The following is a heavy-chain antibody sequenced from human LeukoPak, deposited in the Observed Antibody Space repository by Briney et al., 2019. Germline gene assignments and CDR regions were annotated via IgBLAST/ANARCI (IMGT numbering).Heavy chain of an antibody. CDR1: GFSFSMYW. Sequence: PGGSLRLSCEASGFSFSMYWMAWVRQAPGKGLEWVANKKRDGSERHCLDSVRGRFTVSRDNAKNSLYLQLNSLRAEDTAVYFCARDTTYYESSAYYDSYDIWGQGTMVTVSS. D-gene: IGHD3-22*01. CDR2: KKRDGSER. V-gene: IGHV3-7*01. CDR3: ARDTTYYESSAYYDSYDI. J-gene: IGHJ3*02.